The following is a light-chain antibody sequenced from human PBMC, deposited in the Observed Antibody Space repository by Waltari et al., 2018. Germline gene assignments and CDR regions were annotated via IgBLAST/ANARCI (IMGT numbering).Light chain of an antibody. V-gene: IGKV1-39*01. CDR3: QQTYSSPPWT. CDR1: QSISSH. Sequence: DIQMTQSPSSLSASVGDRVTITCRASQSISSHLNWYQQKPGKATKVLIYAASSLQSGVPSRFSGSGSGTDFTLTISSLQPEDFATYYCQQTYSSPPWTFGQGTKVEIK. CDR2: AAS. J-gene: IGKJ1*01.